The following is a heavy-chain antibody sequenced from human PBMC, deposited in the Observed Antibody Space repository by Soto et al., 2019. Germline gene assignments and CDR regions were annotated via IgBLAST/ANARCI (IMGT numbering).Heavy chain of an antibody. CDR3: AGDIVGATSGDY. CDR1: GGSISSSNW. Sequence: PSETLSLTCAVSGGSISSSNWWSWVRQPPGKGLEWIGEIYHSGSTNYNPSLKSRVTISVDKSKNQFSLKLSSVTAADTAVYYRAGDIVGATSGDYWGQGTLVTVSS. CDR2: IYHSGST. V-gene: IGHV4-4*02. J-gene: IGHJ4*02. D-gene: IGHD1-26*01.